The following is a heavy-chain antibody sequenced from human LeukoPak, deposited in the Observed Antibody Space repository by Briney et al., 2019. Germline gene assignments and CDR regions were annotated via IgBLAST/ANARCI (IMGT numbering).Heavy chain of an antibody. Sequence: PSETLSLTCTVSGGSISNYYWSWIRQPPGKGLEWIGYIYYSGSTNYNPSLKSRVTMSVDTSKNQFSLKLSSVTAADTALYYCARHVGLGSSTSRFGYWGQGTLVTVSS. J-gene: IGHJ4*02. D-gene: IGHD1-26*01. CDR2: IYYSGST. CDR3: ARHVGLGSSTSRFGY. CDR1: GGSISNYY. V-gene: IGHV4-59*08.